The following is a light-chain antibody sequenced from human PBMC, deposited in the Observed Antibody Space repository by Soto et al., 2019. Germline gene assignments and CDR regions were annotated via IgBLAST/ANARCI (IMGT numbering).Light chain of an antibody. J-gene: IGKJ4*01. CDR1: QSISSY. CDR3: QQSYSTLT. CDR2: AAS. Sequence: DIQMTQSPSSLSESVGDRVTITCRASQSISSYLNWYQQKPGKAPKLLIYAASSLQSGVPSRFRGSGSGTDFTLTISSLQPEDFATYYCQQSYSTLTFGGGTKVAIK. V-gene: IGKV1-39*01.